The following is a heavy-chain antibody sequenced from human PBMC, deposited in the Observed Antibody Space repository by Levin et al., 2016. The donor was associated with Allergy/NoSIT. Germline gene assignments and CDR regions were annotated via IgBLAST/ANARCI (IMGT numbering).Heavy chain of an antibody. V-gene: IGHV4-4*07. J-gene: IGHJ5*02. D-gene: IGHD3-3*01. CDR2: IYSSGGT. CDR3: ARDSIRSSSWFDP. Sequence: GSLRLSCAVYGGSFSGYYWSWIRQPAGKGLEWIGRIYSSGGTNYNPSLKSRVTMSVDTSKNQFSLKLHSVTAADTAVYYCARDSIRSSSWFDPWGQGTLVTVSS. CDR1: GGSFSGYY.